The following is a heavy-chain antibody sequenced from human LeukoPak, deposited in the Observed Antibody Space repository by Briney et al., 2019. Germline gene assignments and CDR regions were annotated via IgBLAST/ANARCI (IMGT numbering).Heavy chain of an antibody. CDR3: ARGLWFGDENPPYFDY. CDR1: GGSISSYY. Sequence: SETLSLTCTVSGGSISSYYWSWIRQPAGKGLEWIGHIYTSGSTNYNPSLKSRVTISVDTSKNQFSLKLSSVTAADTAVYYCARGLWFGDENPPYFDYWGQGTLVTVSS. CDR2: IYTSGST. J-gene: IGHJ4*02. D-gene: IGHD3-10*01. V-gene: IGHV4-4*07.